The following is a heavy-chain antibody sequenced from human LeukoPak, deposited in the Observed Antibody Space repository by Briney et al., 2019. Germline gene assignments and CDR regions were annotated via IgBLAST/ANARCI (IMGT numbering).Heavy chain of an antibody. D-gene: IGHD3-22*01. CDR1: GFTFSSYA. J-gene: IGHJ4*02. CDR3: AKAHYDSSALLGY. V-gene: IGHV3-23*01. Sequence: GGSLRHSCAASGFTFSSYAMSWVRQAPGKGLEWVSAISGSGGSTYYADSVKGRFTISRDNSKNTLYLQMNSLRAEDTAVYYCAKAHYDSSALLGYWGQGTLVTVSS. CDR2: ISGSGGST.